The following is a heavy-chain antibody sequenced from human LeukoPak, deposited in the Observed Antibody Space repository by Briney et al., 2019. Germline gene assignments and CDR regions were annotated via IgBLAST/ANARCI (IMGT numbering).Heavy chain of an antibody. CDR1: GGSISRSSYY. V-gene: IGHV4-61*01. J-gene: IGHJ4*02. CDR2: IYYNGNT. D-gene: IGHD3-22*01. CDR3: AREGTLDSSGYYLGY. Sequence: SETLFLTCTVSGGSISRSSYYWSWIRQPPGKGLEWIGYIYYNGNTNYNPSLKSRVTTSVDTSKNQFSLKLSSVTAADTAIYYCAREGTLDSSGYYLGYWGQGTLVTVSS.